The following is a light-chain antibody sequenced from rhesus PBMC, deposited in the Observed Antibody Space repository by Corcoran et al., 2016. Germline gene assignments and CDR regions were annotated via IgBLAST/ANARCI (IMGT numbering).Light chain of an antibody. CDR2: YAS. CDR3: QKYNDWPLT. CDR1: QSVGST. V-gene: IGKV3-35*02. Sequence: ETVMMQSPATLSLSPGERATLSCRASQSVGSTLAWYQQKPGQAPRLLINYASSRATDIPDRFSGSGSGTEFTLTISSLDPEDVGVYYCQKYNDWPLTFGGGTKVEIK. J-gene: IGKJ4*01.